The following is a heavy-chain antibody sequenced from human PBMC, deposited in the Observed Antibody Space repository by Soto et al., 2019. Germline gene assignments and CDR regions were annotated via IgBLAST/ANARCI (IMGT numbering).Heavy chain of an antibody. V-gene: IGHV4-34*01. CDR3: ARYVTKAGELLYIGGYYYYGMDV. Sequence: SDTLSLTCAVYGGSFSGYYWSWIRQPPGKGLEWIGEINHSGSTNYNPSLKSRVTISVDTSKNQFSLKLSSVTAADTAVYYCARYVTKAGELLYIGGYYYYGMDVWGQGTTVTVSS. CDR1: GGSFSGYY. J-gene: IGHJ6*02. CDR2: INHSGST. D-gene: IGHD3-10*01.